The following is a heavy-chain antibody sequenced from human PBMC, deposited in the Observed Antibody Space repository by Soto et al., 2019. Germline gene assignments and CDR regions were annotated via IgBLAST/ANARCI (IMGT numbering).Heavy chain of an antibody. CDR3: ARERLGRAVDYYYYGMDV. V-gene: IGHV1-46*01. CDR1: GYTFTSYY. J-gene: IGHJ6*02. CDR2: INPSGGST. Sequence: GASVKVSCKASGYTFTSYYMHWVRQAPGQGLEWMGIINPSGGSTSYAQKFQGRVTMTRDTSTSTVYMELSSLRSEDTAVYYCARERLGRAVDYYYYGMDVWGQGTTVTVSS. D-gene: IGHD7-27*01.